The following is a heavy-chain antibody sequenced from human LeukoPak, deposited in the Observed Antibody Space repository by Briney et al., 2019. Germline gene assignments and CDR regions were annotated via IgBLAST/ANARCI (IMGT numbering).Heavy chain of an antibody. J-gene: IGHJ4*02. Sequence: GGSLRPSCAASGFTFRSYAMSGVRQAPGKGLEWVSSISGSGGSTYYADSVKGRFTISRDNSKNTLYLQMNSLRAEDTAVYYCAKDTVEYYYDSSGYYWGQGTLVTVSS. CDR1: GFTFRSYA. D-gene: IGHD3-22*01. CDR2: ISGSGGST. V-gene: IGHV3-23*01. CDR3: AKDTVEYYYDSSGYY.